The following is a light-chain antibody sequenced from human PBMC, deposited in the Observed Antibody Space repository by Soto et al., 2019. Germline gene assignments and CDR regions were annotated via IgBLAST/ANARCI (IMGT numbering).Light chain of an antibody. CDR2: AAS. V-gene: IGKV1-33*01. CDR3: QHYDNLSEFT. J-gene: IGKJ3*01. Sequence: DIQMTQSPSSLSASVGDRVTITCQASQDISKYLNWYQQKPGKAPKILIYAASNLETGVPSRFSVSGSGTDFTFTISSLQPEDVATYYCQHYDNLSEFTFGPVTTVHVK. CDR1: QDISKY.